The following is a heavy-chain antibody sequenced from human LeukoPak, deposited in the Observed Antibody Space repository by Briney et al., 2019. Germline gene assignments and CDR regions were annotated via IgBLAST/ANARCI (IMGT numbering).Heavy chain of an antibody. V-gene: IGHV1-69*05. CDR1: GGNFSSYA. CDR2: IIPIFGTA. Sequence: ASVKVSCKASGGNFSSYAISWVRQAPGQGLEWMGRIIPIFGTANYAQKFQGRVTITTDESTSTAYMELSSLRSEDTAVYYCARESLGPLYYYMDVWGKGTTVTVSS. J-gene: IGHJ6*03. CDR3: ARESLGPLYYYMDV.